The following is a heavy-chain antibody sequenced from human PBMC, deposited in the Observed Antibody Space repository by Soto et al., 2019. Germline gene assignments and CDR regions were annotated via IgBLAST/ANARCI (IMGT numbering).Heavy chain of an antibody. CDR3: ATTAASAHFDH. CDR2: VSGNGLSK. J-gene: IGHJ4*02. Sequence: EVRLLESGGGLVQPGGSRRLSCAASGITFEDYAISWVRQAPGKGMEWVSDVSGNGLSKHYADSVEDRFTISRDNSKHTVSLQMNSLRADDTAVYYCATTAASAHFDHWGQGILVTVSS. V-gene: IGHV3-23*01. CDR1: GITFEDYA. D-gene: IGHD6-13*01.